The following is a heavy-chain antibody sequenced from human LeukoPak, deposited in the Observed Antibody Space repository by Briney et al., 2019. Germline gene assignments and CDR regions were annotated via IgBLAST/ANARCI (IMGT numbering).Heavy chain of an antibody. CDR1: GFTFSSYW. D-gene: IGHD3-3*01. J-gene: IGHJ4*02. V-gene: IGHV3-7*01. CDR2: IKQDGSEK. Sequence: PGGSLRLSCVASGFTFSSYWMSWVRQAPGKGLEWVANIKQDGSEKYYVDSVKGRFTISRDNAKNSLYLQMNSLRAEGTAVYYCARDGSPIFGVVIIRGYFDYWGQGTLVTVSS. CDR3: ARDGSPIFGVVIIRGYFDY.